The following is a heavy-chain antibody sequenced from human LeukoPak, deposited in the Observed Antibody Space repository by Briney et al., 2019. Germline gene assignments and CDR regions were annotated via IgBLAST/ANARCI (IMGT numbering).Heavy chain of an antibody. Sequence: SETLSLTCTVSGGSISSYYWSWIRQPPGKGLEWIGYIYYSGSTNYNPSLKSRVTISVDTSKKQFSLKLSSVTAADPAVYYWARRAGGYGGNSINWFDPWGQGTLVTVSS. J-gene: IGHJ5*02. CDR2: IYYSGST. CDR3: ARRAGGYGGNSINWFDP. CDR1: GGSISSYY. V-gene: IGHV4-59*01. D-gene: IGHD4-17*01.